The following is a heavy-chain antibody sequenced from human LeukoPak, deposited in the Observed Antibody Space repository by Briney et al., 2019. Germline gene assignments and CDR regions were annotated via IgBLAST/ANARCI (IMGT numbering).Heavy chain of an antibody. Sequence: ASVKVSCTASGYTFTSYDINWVRQATGQGLEWMGWMNPNSGNTGYAQKFQGRVTMTRNTSISTAYMELSSLRSEDTAVYYCARGVVGATWSYYYMDVWGKGTTVTISS. D-gene: IGHD1-26*01. CDR2: MNPNSGNT. V-gene: IGHV1-8*02. J-gene: IGHJ6*03. CDR3: ARGVVGATWSYYYMDV. CDR1: GYTFTSYD.